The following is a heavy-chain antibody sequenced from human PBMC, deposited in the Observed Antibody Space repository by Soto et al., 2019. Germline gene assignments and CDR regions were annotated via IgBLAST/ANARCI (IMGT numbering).Heavy chain of an antibody. D-gene: IGHD2-21*02. Sequence: SETLSLTCTVSGGSISGYYWSWIRQPPGKGLEWIGNVYYSGGAKYNPSVKRRVSISVDTSKNQFSLNLSSVTAADTAVYCCTRDGDGRMTTNPYYYYGMDVWGPGTTVTVSS. CDR1: GGSISGYY. J-gene: IGHJ6*02. CDR2: VYYSGGA. V-gene: IGHV4-59*01. CDR3: TRDGDGRMTTNPYYYYGMDV.